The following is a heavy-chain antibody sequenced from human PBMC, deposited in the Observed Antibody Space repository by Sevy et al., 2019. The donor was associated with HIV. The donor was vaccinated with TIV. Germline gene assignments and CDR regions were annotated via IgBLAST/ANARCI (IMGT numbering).Heavy chain of an antibody. CDR2: ISFSSNYT. CDR1: GFTFSDYY. J-gene: IGHJ4*02. CDR3: ARGLVGANLGTDY. D-gene: IGHD1-26*01. Sequence: GGSLRLSCSASGFTFSDYYMNWIRQAPGTGLEWISYISFSSNYTMYADSVTGRFTISRDNAKNSLYLQMNSLRAEDTAVYYCARGLVGANLGTDYWGQRSLVTVSS. V-gene: IGHV3-11*06.